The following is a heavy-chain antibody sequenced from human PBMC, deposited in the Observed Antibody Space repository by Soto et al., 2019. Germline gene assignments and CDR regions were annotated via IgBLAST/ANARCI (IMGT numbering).Heavy chain of an antibody. CDR1: GFTFSSYW. D-gene: IGHD3-10*01. J-gene: IGHJ5*02. CDR2: FNIDGIST. Sequence: GGSLRLSCAASGFTFSSYWMHWVRQAPGKGLVWVSRFNIDGISTCYADSVKGRFTIFRDNSKNTLFLQMNSLRAEDTAVYYCAKDMAPIWFDPWGQGTLVTVSS. V-gene: IGHV3-74*01. CDR3: AKDMAPIWFDP.